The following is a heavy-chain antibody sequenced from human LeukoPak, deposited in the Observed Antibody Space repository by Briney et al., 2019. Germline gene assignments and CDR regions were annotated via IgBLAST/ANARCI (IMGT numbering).Heavy chain of an antibody. V-gene: IGHV4-61*08. D-gene: IGHD2-21*02. CDR1: GGSVSSGGYY. CDR3: ARYLVIVSAIGRGYFDY. CDR2: IYYNGST. J-gene: IGHJ4*02. Sequence: GSLSLTCTVSGGSVSSGGYYWTWIRQPPGKRLEWFGYIYYNGSTNYNPSLKSRVAMSVDSSRNQFSLNLTSVTAADTAVYYCARYLVIVSAIGRGYFDYWGQGTLVTVSS.